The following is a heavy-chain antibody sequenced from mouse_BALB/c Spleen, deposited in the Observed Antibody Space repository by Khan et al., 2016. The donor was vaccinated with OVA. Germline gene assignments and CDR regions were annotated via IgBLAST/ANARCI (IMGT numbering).Heavy chain of an antibody. J-gene: IGHJ3*01. CDR3: ARRGYDYGRGALFAY. D-gene: IGHD2-4*01. V-gene: IGHV2-2*02. CDR1: GFSLTNYS. Sequence: QVQLKQSGPGLVQPSQSLSITCTVSGFSLTNYSVHWVRQSPGKGLEWLGVIWRAGSTDYNAAFISRLTIRKDNSRSQVFFTMNSLQTNDTAIYYCARRGYDYGRGALFAYWGQGTLVTVSA. CDR2: IWRAGST.